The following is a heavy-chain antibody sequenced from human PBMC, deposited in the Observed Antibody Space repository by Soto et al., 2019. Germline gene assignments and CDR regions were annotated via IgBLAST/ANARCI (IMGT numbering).Heavy chain of an antibody. J-gene: IGHJ6*02. CDR1: GGSFSGYY. CDR3: ARSKVRAVMGFGYYYYYGMDV. D-gene: IGHD3-10*01. CDR2: INHSGST. V-gene: IGHV4-34*01. Sequence: SETLSLTCAVYGGSFSGYYWSWIRQPPGKGLEWIGEINHSGSTNYNPSLKSRVTISVDTSKNQFSLKLSSVTAADTAVYYCARSKVRAVMGFGYYYYYGMDVWGQGTTVTVSS.